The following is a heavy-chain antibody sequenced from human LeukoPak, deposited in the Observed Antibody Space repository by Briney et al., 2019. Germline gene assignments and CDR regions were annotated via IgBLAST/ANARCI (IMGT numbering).Heavy chain of an antibody. J-gene: IGHJ6*02. CDR1: GFTFSSYG. D-gene: IGHD2-15*01. CDR2: IWYDGSNK. V-gene: IGHV3-33*01. CDR3: ARDRAYCSGGSCHYYYYYGMDV. Sequence: GGSLRLSCAASGFTFSSYGMHWVRQAPGKGLEWVAVIWYDGSNKCYADSVKGRFTISRDNSKNTLYLQMNSLRAEDTAVYYCARDRAYCSGGSCHYYYYYGMDVWGQGTTVTVSS.